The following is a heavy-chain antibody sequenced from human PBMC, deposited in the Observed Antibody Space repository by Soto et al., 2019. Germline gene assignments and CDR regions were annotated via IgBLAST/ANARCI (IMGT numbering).Heavy chain of an antibody. V-gene: IGHV3-23*01. J-gene: IGHJ4*02. Sequence: EVPLLESGGGLIQPGGSLRLSCAASGFTFSSYAMSWVRQTPGKGLEWVSAISAIGDATYYADSVKGRFTISRDNSENTLYLQMNSLRDEDTAIFYCAKDAPHTRTGGFDYWGQGTLVTVSS. CDR3: AKDAPHTRTGGFDY. D-gene: IGHD3-10*01. CDR1: GFTFSSYA. CDR2: ISAIGDAT.